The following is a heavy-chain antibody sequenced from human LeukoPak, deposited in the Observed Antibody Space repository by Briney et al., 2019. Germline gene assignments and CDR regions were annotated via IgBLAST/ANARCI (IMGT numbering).Heavy chain of an antibody. J-gene: IGHJ1*01. Sequence: GGSLRPSCAASGPTFTSYAMSWVRQPPGKGLEWVSSVNGSGYSTYYADCVKGRFTISRDNSKDTLFLQMSTLRVEDTAVYYCAKVVSYSSGWFFRRWGQGTLVTVSS. V-gene: IGHV3-23*01. D-gene: IGHD6-19*01. CDR1: GPTFTSYA. CDR2: VNGSGYST. CDR3: AKVVSYSSGWFFRR.